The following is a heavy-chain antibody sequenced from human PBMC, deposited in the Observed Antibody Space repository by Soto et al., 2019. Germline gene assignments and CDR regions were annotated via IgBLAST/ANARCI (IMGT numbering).Heavy chain of an antibody. D-gene: IGHD6-19*01. CDR3: ARAVGDPLYYLDY. Sequence: QVQLQESGPGLVRPSETLSLTCTVSSDSISSYYWIWIRQSPGKGLEWIGYTDCSGNTNYNPSLKSRVTISGDTSKTQFSLRLSSVTAADTAVYYCARAVGDPLYYLDYWGQGTLVTVSS. CDR2: TDCSGNT. V-gene: IGHV4-59*08. J-gene: IGHJ4*02. CDR1: SDSISSYY.